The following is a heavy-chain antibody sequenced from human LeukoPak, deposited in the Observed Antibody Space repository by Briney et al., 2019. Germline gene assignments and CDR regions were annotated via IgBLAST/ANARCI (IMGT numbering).Heavy chain of an antibody. V-gene: IGHV4-34*01. CDR1: GGSFSGYY. D-gene: IGHD5-24*01. CDR2: INHSGST. J-gene: IGHJ4*02. CDR3: ARIRRDGYNIDY. Sequence: SETLSLTCAVYGGSFSGYYWSWIRQPPGKGLEWIGEINHSGSTYYNPSLKSRVTISVDTSKNQFSLKLSSVTAADTAVYYCARIRRDGYNIDYWGQGTLVTVSS.